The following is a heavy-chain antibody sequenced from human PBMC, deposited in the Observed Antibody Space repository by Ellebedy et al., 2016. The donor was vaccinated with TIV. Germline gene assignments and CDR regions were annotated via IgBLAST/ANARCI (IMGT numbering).Heavy chain of an antibody. V-gene: IGHV1-18*01. CDR3: ARDVEDMEGPEAAYYGYMDV. CDR2: ISGYNEDT. D-gene: IGHD3-10*01. J-gene: IGHJ6*03. CDR1: GYMFSDYG. Sequence: AASVKVSCKASGYMFSDYGISWVRQAPGQGLEWMGWISGYNEDTNYAQKLQGRVTMTADTSTSTAYMELRTLRSDDTAVYFCARDVEDMEGPEAAYYGYMDVWGKGTTVTVSS.